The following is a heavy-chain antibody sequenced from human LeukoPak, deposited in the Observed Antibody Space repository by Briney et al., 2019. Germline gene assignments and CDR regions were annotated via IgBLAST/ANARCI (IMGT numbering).Heavy chain of an antibody. Sequence: ASVKVSCKVSGYTFTSNFMHWVRQAPGQGLEWMGIISPSGGTTSYAQSFQGRVTMTRDMSTSTVLMELSTLRSEDTAIYYCARDQRGSSSWESYFDYWGQGTLVTVSS. D-gene: IGHD6-13*01. CDR2: ISPSGGTT. CDR3: ARDQRGSSSWESYFDY. CDR1: GYTFTSNF. V-gene: IGHV1-46*01. J-gene: IGHJ4*02.